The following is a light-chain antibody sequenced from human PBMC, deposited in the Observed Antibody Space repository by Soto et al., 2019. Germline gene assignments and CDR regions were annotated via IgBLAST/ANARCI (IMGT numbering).Light chain of an antibody. J-gene: IGKJ3*01. V-gene: IGKV2-28*01. CDR3: MQALQTPGT. CDR1: QSLLHSNGYNY. CDR2: LGA. Sequence: DIVMTQSPLSLPVTPVEPASISCRSSQSLLHSNGYNYLDWYLQKPGQSPQLLIDLGANRASGGPDRFSGRGSGTDYTLKISRVEAEDVGVYYGMQALQTPGTFGPGTKVDIK.